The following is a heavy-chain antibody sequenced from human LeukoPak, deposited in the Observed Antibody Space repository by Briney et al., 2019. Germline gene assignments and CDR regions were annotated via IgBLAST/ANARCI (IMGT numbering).Heavy chain of an antibody. CDR3: ARKYSSSWYGDYYMDV. V-gene: IGHV1-18*01. D-gene: IGHD6-13*01. CDR1: GYTFTSYG. Sequence: ASVKVSCKASGYTFTSYGISWVRQAPGQGLEWMGWISAYNGNTNYAQKLQGRVTMTTDTSTSTAYMELRSLRSDDTAVYYCARKYSSSWYGDYYMDVWGKGTTVTVSS. J-gene: IGHJ6*03. CDR2: ISAYNGNT.